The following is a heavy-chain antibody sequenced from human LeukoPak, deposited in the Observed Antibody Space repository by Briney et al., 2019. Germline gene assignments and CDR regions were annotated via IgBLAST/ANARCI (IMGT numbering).Heavy chain of an antibody. CDR1: VYPYSSYG. D-gene: IGHD3-22*01. CDR3: ENVDDSHYYDSSGYRERGIDY. CDR2: IRYDGNSK. J-gene: IGHJ4*02. Sequence: GGPLTLPCAASVYPYSSYGMHWLRHAPGKALEGVTYIRYDGNSKCFAGSVKGRFTNIRDNFKNALYQQMNSLGAEDTAVYNCENVDDSHYYDSSGYRERGIDYWGQGTLVTVSS. V-gene: IGHV3-30*02.